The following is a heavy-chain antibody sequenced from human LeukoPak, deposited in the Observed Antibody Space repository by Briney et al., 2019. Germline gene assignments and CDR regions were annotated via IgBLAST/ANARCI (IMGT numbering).Heavy chain of an antibody. CDR3: ARDKEGSRDALDI. V-gene: IGHV3-7*01. D-gene: IGHD1-26*01. J-gene: IGHJ3*02. Sequence: GGPLRLSCAASGFTLSSYWMSWVRQAPGKGLEYVANIKQDGSKKFYVDSVRGRFTISRDNAKNSLYLQMSSLRAEDTAVYYCARDKEGSRDALDIWGQGTMVTVSS. CDR2: IKQDGSKK. CDR1: GFTLSSYW.